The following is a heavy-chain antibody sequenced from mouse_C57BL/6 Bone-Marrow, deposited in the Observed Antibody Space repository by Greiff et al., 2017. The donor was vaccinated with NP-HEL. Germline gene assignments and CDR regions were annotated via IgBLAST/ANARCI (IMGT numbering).Heavy chain of an antibody. CDR2: IDPSDSYT. CDR1: GYTFTSYW. J-gene: IGHJ2*01. CDR3: ARTDDGYFFDY. D-gene: IGHD2-3*01. Sequence: VKLQQPGAELVKPGASVKLSCKASGYTFTSYWMQWVKQRPGQGLEWIGEIDPSDSYTNYNQKFKGKATLTVGTSSSTAYMQLSSLTSEDSAVYYCARTDDGYFFDYWGQGTTLTVSS. V-gene: IGHV1-50*01.